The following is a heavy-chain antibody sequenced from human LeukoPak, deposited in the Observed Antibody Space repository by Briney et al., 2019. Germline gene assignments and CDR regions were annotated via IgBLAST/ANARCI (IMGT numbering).Heavy chain of an antibody. CDR3: ARGGTTVVTQIDY. CDR1: GLTFSSYA. D-gene: IGHD4-23*01. Sequence: GGSLRLSCAASGLTFSSYAMHWVRQAPGKGLEWVAVISYDGSNKYYADSVKGRFTTSRDNSKNTLYLQMNSLRAEDTAVYYCARGGTTVVTQIDYWGQGTLVTVSS. V-gene: IGHV3-30-3*01. J-gene: IGHJ4*02. CDR2: ISYDGSNK.